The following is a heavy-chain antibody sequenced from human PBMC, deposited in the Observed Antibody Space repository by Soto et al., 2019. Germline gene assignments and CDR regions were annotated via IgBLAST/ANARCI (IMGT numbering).Heavy chain of an antibody. Sequence: GGSLRLSCAASGFTFSSYSMNWVRQAPGKGLEWVSSISSSSSYIYYADSVKGRFTISRDNAENSLYLQMNSLRADDMAVYYCATGYSSGRFDPWGQGTLVTVSS. J-gene: IGHJ5*02. D-gene: IGHD6-19*01. V-gene: IGHV3-21*01. CDR2: ISSSSSYI. CDR3: ATGYSSGRFDP. CDR1: GFTFSSYS.